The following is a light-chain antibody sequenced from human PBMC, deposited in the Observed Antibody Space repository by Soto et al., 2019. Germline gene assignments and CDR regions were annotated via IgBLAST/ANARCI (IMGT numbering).Light chain of an antibody. CDR3: QHYNSHSEA. CDR1: QTISSW. Sequence: NQMTQSPSTLSGTVGDRVTIPCRASQTISSWLAWYQQKPGKAPKLLIYKASTLKSGVPSRFSGSGSGTEFTLTISSLQPDDFATYYCQHYNSHSEAFGQGTRV. J-gene: IGKJ1*01. V-gene: IGKV1-5*03. CDR2: KAS.